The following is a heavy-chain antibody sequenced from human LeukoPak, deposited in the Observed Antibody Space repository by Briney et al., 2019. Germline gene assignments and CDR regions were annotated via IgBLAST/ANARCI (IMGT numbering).Heavy chain of an antibody. CDR3: ARLRNYYGSGEEYFDF. J-gene: IGHJ4*02. CDR1: GYTFTSYD. V-gene: IGHV1-8*01. CDR2: MNPNSGNT. Sequence: ASVKVSCKASGYTFTSYDINWVRQATGQGLEWMGWMNPNSGNTGYAQKFQGRVTISADKSTRTVYMELTSLTSDDTAVYYCARLRNYYGSGEEYFDFWGQGTLVTVSS. D-gene: IGHD3-10*01.